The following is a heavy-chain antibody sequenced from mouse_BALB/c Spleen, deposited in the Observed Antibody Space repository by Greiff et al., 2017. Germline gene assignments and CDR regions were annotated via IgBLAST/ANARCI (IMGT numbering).Heavy chain of an antibody. CDR2: INPGSGGT. Sequence: QVQLQQSGAELVRPGTSVKVSCKASGYAFTNYLIEWVKQRPGQGLEWIGVINPGSGGTNYNEKFKGKATLTADKSSSTAYMQLSSLTSDDSAVYFCARNLYGSYEGVAYWGQGTLVTVSA. CDR1: GYAFTNYL. CDR3: ARNLYGSYEGVAY. J-gene: IGHJ3*01. D-gene: IGHD1-1*02. V-gene: IGHV1-54*01.